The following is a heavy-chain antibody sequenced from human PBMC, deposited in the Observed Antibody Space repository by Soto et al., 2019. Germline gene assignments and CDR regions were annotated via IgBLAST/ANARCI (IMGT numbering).Heavy chain of an antibody. V-gene: IGHV3-15*01. CDR3: TAQDTQSYYYYYMDV. J-gene: IGHJ6*03. CDR1: GFTFSNAW. CDR2: IKSKTDGGTT. Sequence: GGSLILSCAASGFTFSNAWMSWVRQAPGKGLEWVGRIKSKTDGGTTDYAAPVKGRFTISRDDSKNTLYLQMNSLKTEDTAVYYCTAQDTQSYYYYYMDVWGKGTTVTVSS.